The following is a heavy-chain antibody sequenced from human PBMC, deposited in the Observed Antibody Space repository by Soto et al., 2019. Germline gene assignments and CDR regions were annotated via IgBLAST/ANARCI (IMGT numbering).Heavy chain of an antibody. CDR2: ISSSGSTI. Sequence: SQRVSWAASGVTFIEYYMSWIRQAPGKGLEWVSYISSSGSTIYYADSVKGRFTISRDNAKNSLYLQMNSLRAEDTAVYYCARDLFSYSNYVGYYYYYMDVWGKGTTVTVSS. V-gene: IGHV3-11*01. D-gene: IGHD4-4*01. J-gene: IGHJ6*03. CDR1: GVTFIEYY. CDR3: ARDLFSYSNYVGYYYYYMDV.